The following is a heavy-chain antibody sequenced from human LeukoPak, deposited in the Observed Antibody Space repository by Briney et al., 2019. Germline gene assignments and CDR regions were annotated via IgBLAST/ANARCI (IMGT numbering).Heavy chain of an antibody. CDR1: GFTFSSYA. V-gene: IGHV3-23*01. D-gene: IGHD4-23*01. Sequence: GGSLRLSCAASGFTFSSYAMSWVPQAPGKGLEWVSAISGSGGSTYYADSVKGRFTISRDNSKNTLYLQMNSLRAEDTAVYYCGKWNGGNSLLDSDYWGQGTLVTVSS. J-gene: IGHJ4*02. CDR3: GKWNGGNSLLDSDY. CDR2: ISGSGGST.